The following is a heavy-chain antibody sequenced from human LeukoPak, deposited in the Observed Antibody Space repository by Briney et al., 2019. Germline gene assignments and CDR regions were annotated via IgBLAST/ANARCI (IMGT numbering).Heavy chain of an antibody. Sequence: GGSLRLSCAASGFTFSNAWMSWVRQAPGKGLEWVGRIKSKTDGGTTDYAAPVKGRFTISRDDSKNTLYLQMNSLKTEDTAVYYCTTARALLWFGELSIDYWGQGTLVTVSS. CDR3: TTARALLWFGELSIDY. CDR2: IKSKTDGGTT. V-gene: IGHV3-15*01. CDR1: GFTFSNAW. J-gene: IGHJ4*02. D-gene: IGHD3-10*01.